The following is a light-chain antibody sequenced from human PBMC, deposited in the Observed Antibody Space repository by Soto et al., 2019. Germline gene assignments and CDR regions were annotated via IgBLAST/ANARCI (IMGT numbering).Light chain of an antibody. V-gene: IGKV1-5*03. CDR1: QSISSW. Sequence: DINMTQSPSTLSASVGDRVTITCRASQSISSWLAWYQQKPGKAPKLLIYKASSLESGVPSRFSDSGSGTEFTLTISSLQPDDFATYYCQQYHSYTNFGGQNKVEIK. J-gene: IGKJ4*01. CDR2: KAS. CDR3: QQYHSYTN.